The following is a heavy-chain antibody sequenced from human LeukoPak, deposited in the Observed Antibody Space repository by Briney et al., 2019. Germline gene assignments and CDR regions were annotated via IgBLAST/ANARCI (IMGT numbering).Heavy chain of an antibody. CDR1: GFTFSSYS. V-gene: IGHV3-48*04. CDR3: ASLRRDGYNYGAFDI. D-gene: IGHD5-24*01. CDR2: ISSSGSTI. Sequence: GGSLRLSCAASGFTFSSYSMNWVRQAPGKGLEWVSYISSSGSTIYYADSVKGRFTISRDNAKNSLYLQMNSLRAEDTAVYYCASLRRDGYNYGAFDIWGQGTMVTVSS. J-gene: IGHJ3*02.